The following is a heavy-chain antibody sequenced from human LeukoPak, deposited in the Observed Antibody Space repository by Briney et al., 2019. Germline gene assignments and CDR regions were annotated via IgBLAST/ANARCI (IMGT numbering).Heavy chain of an antibody. Sequence: SETLSLTCTVSGGSISSYYWSWIRQPAGKGLEWLGRIYTSGSTNYNPSLKSRVTMSVDTSKNQFSLKLSSVTAADTAVYYCARYGVTDFWSGYFDYWGQGTLVTVSS. D-gene: IGHD3-3*01. CDR2: IYTSGST. CDR3: ARYGVTDFWSGYFDY. J-gene: IGHJ4*02. CDR1: GGSISSYY. V-gene: IGHV4-4*07.